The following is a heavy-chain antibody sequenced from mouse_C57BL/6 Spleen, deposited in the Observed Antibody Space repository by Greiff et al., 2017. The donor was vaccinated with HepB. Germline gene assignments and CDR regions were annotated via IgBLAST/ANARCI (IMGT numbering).Heavy chain of an antibody. J-gene: IGHJ2*01. D-gene: IGHD2-1*01. Sequence: VQLQQPGAELVKPGASVKLSCKASGYTFTSYWMHWVKQRPGQGLEWIGMIHPNSGSTNYNEKFKSKATLTVDKSSSTAYMQLSSLTSEDSAVYYCAREENYGNFFDYWGQGTTLTVSS. CDR3: AREENYGNFFDY. CDR1: GYTFTSYW. V-gene: IGHV1-64*01. CDR2: IHPNSGST.